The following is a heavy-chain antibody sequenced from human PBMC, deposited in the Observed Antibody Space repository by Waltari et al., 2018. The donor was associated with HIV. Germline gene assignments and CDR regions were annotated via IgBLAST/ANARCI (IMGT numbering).Heavy chain of an antibody. V-gene: IGHV1-2*06. CDR3: ARGEDISLTHLPPGFRLEF. Sequence: QTLLLQSASQVKTPGASVTLSCKVSGDRFTTYSLYWLRQAPGQGFEWLGRINPDSGDTTYSQTFKTRVTKTRDTSSASTYMELTRLTSADTAIYFCARGEDISLTHLPPGFRLEFWGHGTLVTVSS. CDR2: INPDSGDT. J-gene: IGHJ4*01. CDR1: GDRFTTYS. D-gene: IGHD5-12*01.